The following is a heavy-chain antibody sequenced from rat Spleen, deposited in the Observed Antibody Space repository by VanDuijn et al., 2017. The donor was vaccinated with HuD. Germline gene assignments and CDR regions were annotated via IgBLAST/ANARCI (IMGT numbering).Heavy chain of an antibody. V-gene: IGHV5-25*01. CDR2: INIGGGNT. J-gene: IGHJ2*01. CDR1: GFTYSNYY. Sequence: EVQLVESGGGLVQPGRSMKLSCAASGFTYSNYYMAWVRQAPTKGLEWVASINIGGGNTYYRGSVKGRFTISRDNAKSTLYLQMDSLKSEDTATYYCVRQGQDGYYGYRFDYWGQGVMVTVSS. D-gene: IGHD1-7*01. CDR3: VRQGQDGYYGYRFDY.